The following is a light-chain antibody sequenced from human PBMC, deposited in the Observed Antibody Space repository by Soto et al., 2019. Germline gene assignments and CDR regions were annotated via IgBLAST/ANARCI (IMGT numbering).Light chain of an antibody. J-gene: IGLJ1*01. CDR2: EVS. Sequence: QSALAQPPSASGSPGQSVTTSCTGTSSDVGGYNYVSWYQQHPGKAPKLMIYEVSKRPSGVPDRFSGSKSGNTASLTVSGLQAEDEADYYCSSYAGSNNPYVFGTGTKVTVL. CDR1: SSDVGGYNY. CDR3: SSYAGSNNPYV. V-gene: IGLV2-8*01.